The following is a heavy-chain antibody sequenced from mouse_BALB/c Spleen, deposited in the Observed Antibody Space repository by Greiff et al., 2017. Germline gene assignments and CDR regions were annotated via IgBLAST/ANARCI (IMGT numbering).Heavy chain of an antibody. CDR3: ARDGSFYYGNFFAY. CDR1: GFNIKDTY. CDR2: IDPANGNT. J-gene: IGHJ3*01. Sequence: EVHLVESGAELVKPGASVKLSCTASGFNIKDTYMHWVKQRPEQGLEWIGRIDPANGNTKYDPKFQGKATITADTSSNTAYLQLSSLTSEDTAVYYCARDGSFYYGNFFAYWGQGTLVTVSA. V-gene: IGHV14-3*02. D-gene: IGHD2-1*01.